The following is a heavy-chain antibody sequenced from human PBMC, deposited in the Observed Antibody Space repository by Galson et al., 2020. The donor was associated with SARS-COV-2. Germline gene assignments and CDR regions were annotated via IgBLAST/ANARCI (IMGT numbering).Heavy chain of an antibody. D-gene: IGHD1-1*01. Sequence: SETLSLTCTVSGYSISSGYYWGWIRQPPGKGLEWIGSIYHSGSTYYNPSLKSRVTISVDTSKNQFSLKPSSVTAADTAVYYCARLGYNWNVVFVGAGYYYYMDVWGKGTTVTVSS. CDR3: ARLGYNWNVVFVGAGYYYYMDV. CDR2: IYHSGST. V-gene: IGHV4-38-2*02. CDR1: GYSISSGYY. J-gene: IGHJ6*03.